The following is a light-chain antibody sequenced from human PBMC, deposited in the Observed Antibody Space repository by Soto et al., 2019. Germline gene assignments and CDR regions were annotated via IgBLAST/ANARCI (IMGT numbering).Light chain of an antibody. CDR3: SSYAGRNLLL. CDR1: FNDVGGYNY. CDR2: EVY. J-gene: IGLJ1*01. V-gene: IGLV2-8*01. Sequence: QSALTQPPSASGSPGQSVTISCTGTFNDVGGYNYVSWYQQHPGKAPKVIIYEVYKRPSGVPDRFSGSKSGKTASLTVSGLQAEDEADYYCSSYAGRNLLLFGAGTKVTVL.